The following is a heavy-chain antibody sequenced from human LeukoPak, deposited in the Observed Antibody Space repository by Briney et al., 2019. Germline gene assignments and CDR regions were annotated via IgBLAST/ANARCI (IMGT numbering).Heavy chain of an antibody. V-gene: IGHV3-7*03. Sequence: PGGSLRLSCAASGFTFSSYWMSWVRQAPGKGLEWVANIKQDGSEKYYVDSVKGRFTISRDNAKNSLYLQMNSLRDDDTAIYYCAKENAGRTTGFDYWGQGTLVTVSS. CDR3: AKENAGRTTGFDY. J-gene: IGHJ4*02. CDR2: IKQDGSEK. D-gene: IGHD1-1*01. CDR1: GFTFSSYW.